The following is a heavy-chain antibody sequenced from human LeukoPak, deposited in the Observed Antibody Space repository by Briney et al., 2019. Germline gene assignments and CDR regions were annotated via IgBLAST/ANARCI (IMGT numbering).Heavy chain of an antibody. CDR3: AKVGRDSPLYYYYYYMDV. D-gene: IGHD2-21*02. V-gene: IGHV3-30*02. CDR1: GFTFSSYG. CDR2: IRYDGSNK. Sequence: GGSLRLSCAASGFTFSSYGMHWVRQAPGKGLEWVAFIRYDGSNKYYADSVKGRFTISRDNSKNTLYLQMNSLRAEDTAVYYCAKVGRDSPLYYYYYYMDVWGKGTTVTISS. J-gene: IGHJ6*03.